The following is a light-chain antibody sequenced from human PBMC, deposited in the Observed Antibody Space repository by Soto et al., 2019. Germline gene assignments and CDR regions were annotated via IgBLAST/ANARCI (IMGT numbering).Light chain of an antibody. CDR3: QSYDSSLSGVV. J-gene: IGLJ2*01. Sequence: QSVLTQPPSVSGAPGQRVTISCTGSSSNIGAGYDVHWYQQLPGTAPKLLIYGNSNRPSGFPDRSSGSKPGTSASLAITGLQAEDEADYYCQSYDSSLSGVVFGGGTKLTVL. V-gene: IGLV1-40*01. CDR2: GNS. CDR1: SSNIGAGYD.